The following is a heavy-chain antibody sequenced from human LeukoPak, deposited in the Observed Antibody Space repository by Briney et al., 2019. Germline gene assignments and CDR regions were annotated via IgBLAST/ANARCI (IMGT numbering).Heavy chain of an antibody. J-gene: IGHJ4*02. V-gene: IGHV4-39*01. Sequence: SETLSLTCTVSGGSIGSGPSYWGWVRQPPGKGLEWIGSISHSGSTFYNPSLKSRVTISLDTSKKQFSLILSSVTAADTAVYYCARQDCTGSSCFPLDSWGQGTLATVSS. D-gene: IGHD2-8*02. CDR2: ISHSGST. CDR3: ARQDCTGSSCFPLDS. CDR1: GGSIGSGPSY.